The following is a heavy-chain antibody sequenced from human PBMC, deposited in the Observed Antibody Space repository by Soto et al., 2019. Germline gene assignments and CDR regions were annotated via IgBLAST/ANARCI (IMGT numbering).Heavy chain of an antibody. CDR1: GFTFSSYA. V-gene: IGHV3-23*01. D-gene: IGHD2-15*01. CDR2: ISGSGGSI. J-gene: IGHJ1*01. CDR3: ANVVAATSVYFQH. Sequence: PGGSLRLSCAASGFTFSSYAMGWVRQAPGKGLEWVSAISGSGGSIFHADSVKGRFNISRENSKNTLYLQMNSLRAEDTAVYYCANVVAATSVYFQHWGQGTLVTGAS.